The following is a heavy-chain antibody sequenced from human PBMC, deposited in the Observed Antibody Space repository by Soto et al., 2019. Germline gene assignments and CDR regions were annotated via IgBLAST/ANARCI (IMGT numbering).Heavy chain of an antibody. V-gene: IGHV3-30*18. CDR2: VSFDSKNK. D-gene: IGHD5-18*01. Sequence: LVESWGGVVQPGRSLTLSCAASGFSFDSFNIHWVRQAPGKGLEWVTTVSFDSKNKYYVDSVEGRFTISRDNSKNVVYLQMDNLRHEDTAVYYCAKETVETTSSYYGLDVWGPGPTVTVSS. CDR1: GFSFDSFN. CDR3: AKETVETTSSYYGLDV. J-gene: IGHJ6*02.